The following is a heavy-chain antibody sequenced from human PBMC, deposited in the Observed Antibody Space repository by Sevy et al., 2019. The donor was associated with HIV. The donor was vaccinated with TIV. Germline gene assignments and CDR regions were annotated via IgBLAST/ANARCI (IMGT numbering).Heavy chain of an antibody. D-gene: IGHD6-19*01. CDR3: VSLFLSYRSGWSYFDY. CDR2: IFSSGST. Sequence: GGSLKLSCAISGFTVNDKYIIWVRQAPRKGLEWVSVIFSSGSTYYADSAKGRFTISRDNSKNTMDLQMNSVRAEDTAVDYCVSLFLSYRSGWSYFDYWGQGTLVTVSS. J-gene: IGHJ4*02. V-gene: IGHV3-66*02. CDR1: GFTVNDKY.